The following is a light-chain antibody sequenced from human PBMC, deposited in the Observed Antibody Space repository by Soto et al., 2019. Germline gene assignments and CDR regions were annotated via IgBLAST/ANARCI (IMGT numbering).Light chain of an antibody. CDR1: QSVAGS. V-gene: IGKV3-11*01. J-gene: IGKJ5*01. CDR3: QQRSNRIN. CDR2: DIS. Sequence: EFVLTPSPATPSLSPVERAILSCRASQSVAGSLAWYQQKPGQAPRLLIYDISTRAAAIPARFSGSGSGTDFTLTVSSLEPEDFALYYCQQRSNRINCGQGTRREIK.